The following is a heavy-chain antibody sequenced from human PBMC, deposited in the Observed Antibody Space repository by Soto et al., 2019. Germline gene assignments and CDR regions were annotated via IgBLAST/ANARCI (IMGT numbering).Heavy chain of an antibody. V-gene: IGHV1-69*12. CDR2: IIPIFGTA. Sequence: QVQLVQSGAEVKKPGSSVKVSCKASGGTFSYLAINWVRQAPGQGLEWMGGIIPIFGTANYAQKFQGRVTITADESTRTAYMELSRLRFEDTAVYYCARAVGSPKWYWGQGSLVIVSS. CDR1: GGTFSYLA. D-gene: IGHD1-26*01. J-gene: IGHJ4*02. CDR3: ARAVGSPKWY.